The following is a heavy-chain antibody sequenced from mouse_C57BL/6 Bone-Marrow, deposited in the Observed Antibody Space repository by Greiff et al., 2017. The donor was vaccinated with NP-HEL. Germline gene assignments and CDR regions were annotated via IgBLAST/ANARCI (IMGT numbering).Heavy chain of an antibody. CDR1: GFNIKDDY. CDR3: TSYYGSSYGYWYFDV. J-gene: IGHJ1*03. CDR2: IDPENGDT. D-gene: IGHD1-1*01. V-gene: IGHV14-4*01. Sequence: EVQLQESGAELVRPGASVKLSCTASGFNIKDDYMHWVKQRPEQGLEWIGWIDPENGDTEYASKFQGKATITADTSSNTAYLQLSSLTSEDTAVYYCTSYYGSSYGYWYFDVWGTGTTVTVSS.